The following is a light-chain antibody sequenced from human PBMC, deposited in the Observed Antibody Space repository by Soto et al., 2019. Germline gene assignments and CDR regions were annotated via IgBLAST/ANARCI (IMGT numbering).Light chain of an antibody. V-gene: IGLV2-18*02. CDR1: STDIGNYNR. CDR2: EVS. J-gene: IGLJ3*02. CDR3: SSYTSNNTWV. Sequence: QSALTQPPSVSGSPGQSVTISCTGTSTDIGNYNRVSWYQQPPDTAPKLMIYEVSNRPSGVPDRFSGSKFGNTASLTISGLQTEDEADYYCSSYTSNNTWVFGGGTKLTVL.